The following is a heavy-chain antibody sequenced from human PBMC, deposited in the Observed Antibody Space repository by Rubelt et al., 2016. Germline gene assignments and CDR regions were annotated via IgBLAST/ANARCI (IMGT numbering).Heavy chain of an antibody. CDR1: GGSFSGYY. D-gene: IGHD6-13*01. V-gene: IGHV4-34*01. Sequence: QVQLQQWGAGLLKPSETLSLTCAVYGGSFSGYYWSWIRQPPGKGLERIGEINHSGSTNYNPSLKSRVTISVATSKNQFSLELRSVTAADTDVYYCARGRRGSSSWLGRDYYGMDVWGQGTTVTVSS. J-gene: IGHJ6*02. CDR2: INHSGST. CDR3: ARGRRGSSSWLGRDYYGMDV.